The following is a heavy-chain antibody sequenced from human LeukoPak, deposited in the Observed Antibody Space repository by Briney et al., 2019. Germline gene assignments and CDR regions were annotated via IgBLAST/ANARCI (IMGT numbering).Heavy chain of an antibody. CDR1: EFTFSSYS. V-gene: IGHV3-21*01. Sequence: GGSLRLSCAASEFTFSSYSMNWVRQAPGKGLEWVSSISSSSSYIYYADSVKGRFTISRDNAKNSLYLQMNSLRAEDTAVYYCAREVGSTVTGGDYWGQGTLVTVSS. CDR3: AREVGSTVTGGDY. D-gene: IGHD4-17*01. J-gene: IGHJ4*02. CDR2: ISSSSSYI.